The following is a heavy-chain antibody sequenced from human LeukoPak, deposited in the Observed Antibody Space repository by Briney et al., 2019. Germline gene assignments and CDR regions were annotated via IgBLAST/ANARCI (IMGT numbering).Heavy chain of an antibody. D-gene: IGHD3-10*01. Sequence: PGGSLGLSCAASGFTFRNYVIHGVRQAPGKGLEWVAVTSSDLNVKLYADSVKGRFTISRDNSGSTLYLQMNSLRPEDTAIYYCAREGYYGSGSPPSLYFDYWGQGTLVTVSS. V-gene: IGHV3-30-3*01. J-gene: IGHJ4*02. CDR1: GFTFRNYV. CDR2: TSSDLNVK. CDR3: AREGYYGSGSPPSLYFDY.